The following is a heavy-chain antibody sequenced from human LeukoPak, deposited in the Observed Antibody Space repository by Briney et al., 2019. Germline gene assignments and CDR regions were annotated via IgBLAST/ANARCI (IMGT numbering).Heavy chain of an antibody. D-gene: IGHD2-15*01. Sequence: ASVKVSCKASGYTLTSYGISWVRQAPGQGLEWMGWISAYNGNTNYAQKLQGRVTMTTDTSTSTAYMELRSLRSDDTAVYYCARPSYCSGGSCYSYGMDVWGKGTTVTVSS. CDR3: ARPSYCSGGSCYSYGMDV. J-gene: IGHJ6*04. V-gene: IGHV1-18*04. CDR2: ISAYNGNT. CDR1: GYTLTSYG.